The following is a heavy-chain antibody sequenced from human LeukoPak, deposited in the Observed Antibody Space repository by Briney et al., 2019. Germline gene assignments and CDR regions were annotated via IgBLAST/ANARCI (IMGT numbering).Heavy chain of an antibody. CDR1: GFTFSSYA. CDR2: ISSSGNST. V-gene: IGHV3-23*01. Sequence: GGSLRLSCAASGFTFSSYAMSWVRQAPGKGLEWVSAISSSGNSTYYADSVRGRFTISRDNSKNTLYLQMNSLRAEDTAVYYCARVYSSGWSYFDYWGQGTLVTVSS. D-gene: IGHD6-19*01. J-gene: IGHJ4*02. CDR3: ARVYSSGWSYFDY.